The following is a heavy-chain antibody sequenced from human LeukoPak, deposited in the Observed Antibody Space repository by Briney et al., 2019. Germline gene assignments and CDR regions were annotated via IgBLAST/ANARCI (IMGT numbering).Heavy chain of an antibody. CDR1: GFTFSDYY. J-gene: IGHJ6*02. CDR3: ARVLYSRYNLKPYYGMDV. CDR2: ISSSSSYT. Sequence: AGGSLRLSCAASGFTFSDYYMSWIRQAPGKGLEWVSYISSSSSYTNYADSVKGRFTISRDNAKNSLYLQMNSLRAEDTAVYYCARVLYSRYNLKPYYGMDVWGQGTTVTVSS. D-gene: IGHD5-12*01. V-gene: IGHV3-11*06.